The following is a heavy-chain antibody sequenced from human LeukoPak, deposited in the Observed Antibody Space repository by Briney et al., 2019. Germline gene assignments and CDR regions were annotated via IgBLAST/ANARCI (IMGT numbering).Heavy chain of an antibody. CDR3: ASRGGIVVVPAVGWFDP. CDR1: GGSFSGYY. V-gene: IGHV4-34*01. D-gene: IGHD2-2*01. CDR2: INHSGST. Sequence: SETLSLTCAVYGGSFSGYYWSWIRQPPGKGLEWIGEINHSGSTNYNPSLKSRVTISVDTSKNQFSLKLSSVTAADTAVYYCASRGGIVVVPAVGWFDPWDQGTLVTVSS. J-gene: IGHJ5*02.